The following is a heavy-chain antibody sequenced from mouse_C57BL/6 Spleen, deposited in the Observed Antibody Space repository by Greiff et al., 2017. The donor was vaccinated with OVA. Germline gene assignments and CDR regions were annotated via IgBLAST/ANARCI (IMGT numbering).Heavy chain of an antibody. V-gene: IGHV1-22*01. D-gene: IGHD2-2*01. CDR1: GYTFTDYN. CDR3: AREGLRTAWFAY. J-gene: IGHJ3*01. Sequence: EVQLQESGPELVKPGASVKMSCKASGYTFTDYNMHWVKQSHGKSLEWIGYINPNNGGTSYNQKFKGKATLTVNKSSSTAYMELRSLTSEDSAVYYCAREGLRTAWFAYWGQGTLVTVSA. CDR2: INPNNGGT.